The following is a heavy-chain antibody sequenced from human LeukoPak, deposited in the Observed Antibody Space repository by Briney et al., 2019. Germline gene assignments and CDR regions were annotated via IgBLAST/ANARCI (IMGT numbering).Heavy chain of an antibody. D-gene: IGHD3-22*01. CDR1: GGTFSSYA. CDR3: ARDRGAYGVVVITTIDY. Sequence: SVKVSCKASGGTFSSYAISWVRQAPGQGLEWMGGIIPIFGTANYAQKFQGRVTITADESTSTAYMELSSLRSEDTAVYYCARDRGAYGVVVITTIDYWGQGTLVTVSS. J-gene: IGHJ4*02. CDR2: IIPIFGTA. V-gene: IGHV1-69*13.